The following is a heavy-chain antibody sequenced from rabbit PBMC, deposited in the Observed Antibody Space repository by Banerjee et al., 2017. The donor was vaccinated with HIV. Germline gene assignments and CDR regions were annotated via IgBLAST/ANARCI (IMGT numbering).Heavy chain of an antibody. D-gene: IGHD1-1*01. Sequence: QQQLEESGGGLVKPGGTLTLTCTVSGFSFSSNWICWVRQAPGKGLEWIACIDTNDGDTDYASWPKGRFTFSKTSSTTVTLQMTSLTAADTATYFCARDLDAVIGWNFGWWGPGTLVTVS. CDR1: GFSFSSNW. J-gene: IGHJ4*01. V-gene: IGHV1S45*01. CDR2: IDTNDGDT. CDR3: ARDLDAVIGWNFGW.